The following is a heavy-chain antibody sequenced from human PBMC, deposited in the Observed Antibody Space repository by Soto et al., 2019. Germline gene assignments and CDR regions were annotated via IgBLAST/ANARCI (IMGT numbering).Heavy chain of an antibody. V-gene: IGHV4-4*07. CDR1: GGSINTFY. CDR3: AREGSYSAYNFAHGIQLWSFDF. J-gene: IGHJ4*02. CDR2: IFSRGST. D-gene: IGHD5-12*01. Sequence: SENLSLTLSVSGGSINTFYWNWVLQPALKGLHWNRRIFSRGSTSFNPSLESLFYMSVDTSKNHFSLNLSFVTAADMAVYYCAREGSYSAYNFAHGIQLWSFDFWGQGALVTVSS.